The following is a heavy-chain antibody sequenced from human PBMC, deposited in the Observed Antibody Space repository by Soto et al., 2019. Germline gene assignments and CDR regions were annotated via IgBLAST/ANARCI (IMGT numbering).Heavy chain of an antibody. CDR2: IIPSFGTA. CDR3: ASKGIAAAGFYYYGMDV. V-gene: IGHV1-69*06. D-gene: IGHD6-13*01. J-gene: IGHJ6*02. Sequence: ASVKVSCKASGGTFSSYAISWVRQAPGQGLEWMGGIIPSFGTANYAQKFQGRVTITADKSTSTAYMELSSLRSEDTAVYYCASKGIAAAGFYYYGMDVWGQGTTVTVSS. CDR1: GGTFSSYA.